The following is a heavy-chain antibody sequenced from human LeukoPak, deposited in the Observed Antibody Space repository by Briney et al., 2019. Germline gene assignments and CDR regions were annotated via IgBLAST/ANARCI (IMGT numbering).Heavy chain of an antibody. CDR1: GGSISSSSYY. CDR3: ASGPPYYFDY. Sequence: SETLSLTCTVSGGSISSSSYYWGWIRQPPGKGLEWIGSIYYSGSTYYNPSLKSRVTISVDTSKNQFSLKLSSVTAADTAVYYCASGPPYYFDYWGQGTTVTVSS. CDR2: IYYSGST. V-gene: IGHV4-39*07. J-gene: IGHJ4*03.